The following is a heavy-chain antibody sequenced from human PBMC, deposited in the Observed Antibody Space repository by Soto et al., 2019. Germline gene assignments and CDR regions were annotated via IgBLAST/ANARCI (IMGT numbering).Heavy chain of an antibody. CDR2: ISWNSGSI. V-gene: IGHV3-9*01. D-gene: IGHD6-13*01. CDR3: AKLTSAAGTDY. CDR1: GFTFDDYA. Sequence: EVQLVESGGGLVQPGRSLRLSCAASGFTFDDYAMHWVRQAPGKGLEWVSGISWNSGSIGYADSVKGRFTISRDNAKNSLYLQMNSLRAEDTVLYYCAKLTSAAGTDYWGQGTLVTVSS. J-gene: IGHJ4*02.